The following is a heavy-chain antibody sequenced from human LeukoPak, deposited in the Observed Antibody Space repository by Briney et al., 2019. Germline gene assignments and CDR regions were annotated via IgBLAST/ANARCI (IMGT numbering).Heavy chain of an antibody. Sequence: SETLSHTCTVSGGSISSSSYYWGWIRQPPGKGLEWIGSIYYSGSTYYNPSLKSRVTISVDTSKNQFSLKLSSATAADTAVYYCARLKAGGTDYWGQGTLVTVSS. V-gene: IGHV4-39*01. D-gene: IGHD3-16*01. CDR2: IYYSGST. CDR1: GGSISSSSYY. CDR3: ARLKAGGTDY. J-gene: IGHJ4*02.